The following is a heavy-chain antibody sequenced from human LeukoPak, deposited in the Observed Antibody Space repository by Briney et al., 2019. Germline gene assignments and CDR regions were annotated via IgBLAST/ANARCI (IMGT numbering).Heavy chain of an antibody. CDR3: AREGSWYPRPFDY. CDR2: ISYDGSNK. Sequence: PGRSLRLSCAASGFTFSTYAIHWVRQAPGKGLEWVAVISYDGSNKYYADSLKGRFTISRDNSKNTVYLQMNSLKPEDTAVNYCAREGSWYPRPFDYWGQGTLVTVSS. J-gene: IGHJ4*02. D-gene: IGHD6-13*01. CDR1: GFTFSTYA. V-gene: IGHV3-30-3*01.